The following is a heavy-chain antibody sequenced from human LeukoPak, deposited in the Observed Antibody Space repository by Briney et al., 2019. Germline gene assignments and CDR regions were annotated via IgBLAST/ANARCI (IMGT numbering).Heavy chain of an antibody. CDR3: ARDRAMVRGVIYY. CDR1: GYTFTGYY. V-gene: IGHV1-2*02. D-gene: IGHD3-10*01. J-gene: IGHJ4*02. CDR2: INTNSGGT. Sequence: GASVNVSFKASGYTFTGYYMHWVRQAPGQGLGWMGWINTNSGGTNYAQRFQGRVTMTKDTSISTAYMERSRLTSDDSAVYYCARDRAMVRGVIYYWGQGTLVTVSS.